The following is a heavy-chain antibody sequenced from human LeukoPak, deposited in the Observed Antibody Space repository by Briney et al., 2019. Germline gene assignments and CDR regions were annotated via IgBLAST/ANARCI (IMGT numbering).Heavy chain of an antibody. D-gene: IGHD6-19*01. CDR2: INSDGSST. J-gene: IGHJ6*02. CDR3: ASIPGYSSGWYFGLGDYYYGMDV. CDR1: GFTFSGYW. Sequence: PGGSLRLSCAASGFTFSGYWMHWVRQAPGKGLVWVSRINSDGSSTSYADSVKGRFTISRDNSKNTLYLQMNSLRAEDTAVYYCASIPGYSSGWYFGLGDYYYGMDVWGQGTTVTVSS. V-gene: IGHV3-74*01.